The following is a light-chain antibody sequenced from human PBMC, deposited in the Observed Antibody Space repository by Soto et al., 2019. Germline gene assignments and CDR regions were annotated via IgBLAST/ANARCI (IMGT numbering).Light chain of an antibody. J-gene: IGLJ2*01. CDR1: SSDVGGYNY. CDR2: DVS. Sequence: QSALTQPASVSGSPGQSITISCTGTSSDVGGYNYVSWYQQHPGKAPRLIIYDVSNRPSGVSNRFSGSKSGNTASLTISGLQAEDEADYYCTSYTGTSALEVLGGGTKLTVL. CDR3: TSYTGTSALEV. V-gene: IGLV2-14*01.